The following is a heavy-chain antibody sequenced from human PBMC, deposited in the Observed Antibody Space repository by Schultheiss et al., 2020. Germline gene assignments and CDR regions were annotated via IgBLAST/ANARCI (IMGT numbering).Heavy chain of an antibody. CDR1: GGTFSSYA. D-gene: IGHD3-3*01. CDR2: INPNSGNT. CDR3: AREYYDFWSGYSDYYYYYMDV. V-gene: IGHV1-18*01. J-gene: IGHJ6*03. Sequence: ASVKVSCKASGGTFSSYAISWVRQAPGQGLEWMGRINPNSGNTNYAQKLQGRVTMTTDTSTSTAYMELRSLRSDDTAVYYCAREYYDFWSGYSDYYYYYMDVWGKGTTVTVAS.